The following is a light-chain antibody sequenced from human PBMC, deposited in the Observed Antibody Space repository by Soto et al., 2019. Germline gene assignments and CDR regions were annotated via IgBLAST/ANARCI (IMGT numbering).Light chain of an antibody. CDR1: SSDVGGYNY. CDR2: EVS. Sequence: QSVLTQPPSASGSPGQSVTISCTGTSSDVGGYNYVSWYQQHPGKAPKLMIYEVSKRPSGVPDRFSGSKSGNTASLTVSGRQAEDEADYYCSSYAGSNNYVFVTGTKLTVL. CDR3: SSYAGSNNYV. J-gene: IGLJ1*01. V-gene: IGLV2-8*01.